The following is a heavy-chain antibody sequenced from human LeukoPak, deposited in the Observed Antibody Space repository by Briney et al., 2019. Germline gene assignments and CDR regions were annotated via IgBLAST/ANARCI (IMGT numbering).Heavy chain of an antibody. J-gene: IGHJ6*03. CDR1: GGSFSGYY. CDR3: ARTDYSNYYYYYMDV. V-gene: IGHV4-34*01. D-gene: IGHD4-11*01. Sequence: SETLSLTCAVYGGSFSGYYWSWIRQPPGKGLEWIGEINHSGSTNYNPSLKSRVTISVDTSKNQFSLKLSSVTAADTAVYYCARTDYSNYYYYYMDVWGKGTTVTVSS. CDR2: INHSGST.